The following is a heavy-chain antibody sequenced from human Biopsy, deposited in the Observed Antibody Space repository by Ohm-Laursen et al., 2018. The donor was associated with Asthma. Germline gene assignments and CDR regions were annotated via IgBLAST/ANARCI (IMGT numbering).Heavy chain of an antibody. CDR1: GFTFSSYS. CDR2: IATDGSNK. V-gene: IGHV3-64D*08. D-gene: IGHD2-21*01. J-gene: IGHJ4*02. CDR3: VKDHSASYYYFDD. Sequence: GSLRLSCAASGFTFSSYSMHWVRQAPGRGPEYVSFIATDGSNKFYADSVKGRFTVSRDNSKHTLYLHMTGLRADDTGVYYCVKDHSASYYYFDDWGQGAQVTVSS.